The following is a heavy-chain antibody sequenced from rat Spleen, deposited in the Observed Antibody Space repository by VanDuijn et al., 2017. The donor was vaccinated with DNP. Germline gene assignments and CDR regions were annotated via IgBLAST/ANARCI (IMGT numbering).Heavy chain of an antibody. D-gene: IGHD5-1*01. Sequence: EVQLVESGGGLVQPGRSLKLSCAASGFTFSDYYMAWVRQAPTKGLELVAYISYAGGSTYHGDSVKGRFTISRDNAKSTLYLQMDSLRSDETATYYCGRDLGGDYWGQGVMVTVSS. CDR3: GRDLGGDY. V-gene: IGHV5-20*01. CDR2: ISYAGGST. J-gene: IGHJ2*01. CDR1: GFTFSDYY.